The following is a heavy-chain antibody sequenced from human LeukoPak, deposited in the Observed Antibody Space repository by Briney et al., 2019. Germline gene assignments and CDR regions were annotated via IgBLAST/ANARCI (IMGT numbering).Heavy chain of an antibody. J-gene: IGHJ4*02. CDR3: ARDTEYYDILTGSYTSFDY. Sequence: GASVKVSCKASGYIFSTFGISWMRQAPGQGLEWMGWISAYNGNTNYAQKVQGRVTMTTDTSTSTAYMELRSLRSDDTAVYFCARDTEYYDILTGSYTSFDYWGQGTLVTVSS. CDR2: ISAYNGNT. D-gene: IGHD3-9*01. CDR1: GYIFSTFG. V-gene: IGHV1-18*01.